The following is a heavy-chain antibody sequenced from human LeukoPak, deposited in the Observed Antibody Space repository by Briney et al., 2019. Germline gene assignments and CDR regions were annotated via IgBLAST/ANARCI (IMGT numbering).Heavy chain of an antibody. CDR3: ARGSCSGGSCYDY. J-gene: IGHJ4*02. D-gene: IGHD2-15*01. V-gene: IGHV3-53*01. CDR1: GFTVSSNY. Sequence: GGSLRLSCAASGFTVSSNYMSWVRQAPGKGLEWVSVIYSDGSTYYADSVKGRFTISTDNSKNTLYLQMNSLRAADTAVYYCARGSCSGGSCYDYWGQGTLVTVSS. CDR2: IYSDGST.